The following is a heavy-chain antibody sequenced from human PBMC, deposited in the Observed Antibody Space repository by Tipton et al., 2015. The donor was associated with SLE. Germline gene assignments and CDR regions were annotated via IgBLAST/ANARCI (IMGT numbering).Heavy chain of an antibody. J-gene: IGHJ6*03. CDR2: INHSGST. V-gene: IGHV4-34*01. CDR1: GGSFSGYY. CDR3: ARAVYCSGGSCYYYMDV. D-gene: IGHD2-15*01. Sequence: TLSLTCAVYGGSFSGYYWSWIRQPPGKGLEWIGEINHSGSTNYNPSLKSRVTISVDRSKNQFSLKLSSVTAADTAVYYCARAVYCSGGSCYYYMDVWGKGTTVTVSS.